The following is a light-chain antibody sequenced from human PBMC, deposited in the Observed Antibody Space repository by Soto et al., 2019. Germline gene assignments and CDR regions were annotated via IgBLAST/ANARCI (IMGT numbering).Light chain of an antibody. CDR1: HDISNS. Sequence: DIQMTQSPSSLSASVGDRVTITCQASHDISNSLNWYQQKPGKAPKLLMYDASNLETGVPSRFSGSGSGTDFTVTISSLQPEDIATYYCQQYDNLPITFGQGTRLEIK. V-gene: IGKV1-33*01. J-gene: IGKJ5*01. CDR3: QQYDNLPIT. CDR2: DAS.